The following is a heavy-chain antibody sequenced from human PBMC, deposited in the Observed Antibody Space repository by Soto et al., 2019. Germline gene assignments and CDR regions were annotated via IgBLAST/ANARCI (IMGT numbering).Heavy chain of an antibody. CDR1: GCTVTSYV. Sequence: ASVKXSFKTSGCTVTSYVTSGVRPAPGQGLEWMGWISAYNGNTNYAQKLQGRVTMTTDTSTSTAYMELRSLRSDDTAVYYCARSGFIAAAGNFWVQGTLVTVSS. V-gene: IGHV1-18*01. CDR3: ARSGFIAAAGNF. J-gene: IGHJ4*02. CDR2: ISAYNGNT. D-gene: IGHD6-13*01.